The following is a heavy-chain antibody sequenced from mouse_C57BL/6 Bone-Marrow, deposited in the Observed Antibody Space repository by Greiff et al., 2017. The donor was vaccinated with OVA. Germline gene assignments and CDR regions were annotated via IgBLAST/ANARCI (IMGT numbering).Heavy chain of an antibody. CDR2: IDPSDSYT. D-gene: IGHD2-4*01. Sequence: QVQLQQPGAELVMPGASVKLSCKASGYTFTSYWMHWVKQRPGQGLEWIGEIDPSDSYTNYNQKFKGKSTLTVDKSSSTAYMQLSSLTSEDSAVYYCARDDYDVYYAMDDWGQGTSVTGSS. V-gene: IGHV1-69*01. CDR3: ARDDYDVYYAMDD. J-gene: IGHJ4*01. CDR1: GYTFTSYW.